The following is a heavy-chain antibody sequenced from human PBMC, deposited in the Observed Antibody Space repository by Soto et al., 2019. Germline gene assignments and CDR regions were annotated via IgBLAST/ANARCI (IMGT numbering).Heavy chain of an antibody. CDR3: ERDLAAGDH. CDR2: INPASTST. J-gene: IGHJ4*02. V-gene: IGHV1-46*01. Sequence: QVQLVQSGAELKKPGASVKVACRTSGYTFTHYYIHWVRQAHGQGLEWLGIINPASTSTNYAQEFQGRVTLTMDTSTTTVYMALSGLRTEDTAIFYCERDLAAGDHWGQGTLVNVSS. D-gene: IGHD6-13*01. CDR1: GYTFTHYY.